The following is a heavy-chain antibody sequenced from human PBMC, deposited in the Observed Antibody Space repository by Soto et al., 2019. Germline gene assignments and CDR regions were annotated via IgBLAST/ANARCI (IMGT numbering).Heavy chain of an antibody. CDR2: ISAYNGNT. D-gene: IGHD5-12*01. J-gene: IGHJ4*02. Sequence: ASVKVSCKASGYTFTSYGMSWVGQAPLQVLEWMVCISAYNGNTNYAQKLQGRVTMTTDTSKSTASMELRSLRSDDTAVYYCARDDDSVATLAVEYWGKGTMVTVSS. CDR3: ARDDDSVATLAVEY. CDR1: GYTFTSYG. V-gene: IGHV1-18*01.